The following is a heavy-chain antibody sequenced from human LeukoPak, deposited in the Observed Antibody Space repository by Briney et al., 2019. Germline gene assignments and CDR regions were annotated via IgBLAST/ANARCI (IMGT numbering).Heavy chain of an antibody. D-gene: IGHD1-26*01. J-gene: IGHJ4*02. Sequence: GGSLRLSCAASGFTFSTFWMHWVRQVPGKGLVWVSRINSDGSTTTYADSVKGRFTISRDNAKKAVYLQMNSLRAEDTAVYYCARGGSWDYWGRGTLVTVSS. CDR3: ARGGSWDY. V-gene: IGHV3-74*01. CDR2: INSDGSTT. CDR1: GFTFSTFW.